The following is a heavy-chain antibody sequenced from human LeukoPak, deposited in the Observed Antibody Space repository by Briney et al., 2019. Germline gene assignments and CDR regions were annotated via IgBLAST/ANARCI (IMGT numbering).Heavy chain of an antibody. D-gene: IGHD1-7*01. V-gene: IGHV3-30*03. CDR3: ASGITGTTSYYYGMDV. J-gene: IGHJ6*02. Sequence: GGSLRLSCAASGFTFSSNGMHWVRQAPGKGLEWVALISYDGTHKYYADSVKGRFTISRDSSKNTLYLQMNSLGAEDTAVYYCASGITGTTSYYYGMDVWGQGTTVAVSS. CDR2: ISYDGTHK. CDR1: GFTFSSNG.